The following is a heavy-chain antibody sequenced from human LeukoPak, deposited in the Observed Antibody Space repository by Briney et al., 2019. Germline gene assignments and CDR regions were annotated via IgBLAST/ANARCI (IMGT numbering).Heavy chain of an antibody. V-gene: IGHV1-69*13. J-gene: IGHJ4*02. CDR3: ARDPSMVRGENTPYFDY. D-gene: IGHD3-10*01. Sequence: SVKVSCKASGYTFTSYGISWVRQAPGQGLEWMGGIIPIFGTADYAQKFQGRVTITADESTSTAYMDLSSLRSEDTAVYYCARDPSMVRGENTPYFDYWGQGTLVTVSS. CDR1: GYTFTSYG. CDR2: IIPIFGTA.